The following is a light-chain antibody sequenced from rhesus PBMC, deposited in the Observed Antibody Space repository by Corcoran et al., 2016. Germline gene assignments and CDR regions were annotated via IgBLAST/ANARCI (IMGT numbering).Light chain of an antibody. V-gene: IGKV1-38*01. Sequence: DIQLTQSPSSLSASVGDRVTITCRASQGISSYLAWYQQKSGKAPKLLIYDAFNLQSGVPSRFSGSGSGTEFTLTIISLQPEDFATYYCQQRNSYPLTFGGGTKVEIK. CDR1: QGISSY. J-gene: IGKJ4*01. CDR2: DAF. CDR3: QQRNSYPLT.